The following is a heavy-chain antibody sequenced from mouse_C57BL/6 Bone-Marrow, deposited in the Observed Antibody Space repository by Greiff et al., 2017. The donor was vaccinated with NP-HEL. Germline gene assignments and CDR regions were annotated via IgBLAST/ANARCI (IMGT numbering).Heavy chain of an antibody. CDR2: FYPGSGSI. Sequence: QVQLQQSGAELVKPGASVKLSCKASGYTFTEYTIHWVKQRSGQGLEWIGWFYPGSGSITYNEKFKDKATLTADKSSSTVYMGRSRLTSEDSAVYFCARHEGGRRARDYWGQGTSVTVSS. V-gene: IGHV1-62-2*01. J-gene: IGHJ4*01. CDR3: ARHEGGRRARDY. CDR1: GYTFTEYT.